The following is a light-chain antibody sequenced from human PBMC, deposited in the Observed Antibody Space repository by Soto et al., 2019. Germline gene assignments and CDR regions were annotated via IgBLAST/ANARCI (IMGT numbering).Light chain of an antibody. CDR1: QSINIW. V-gene: IGKV1-5*01. J-gene: IGKJ4*01. CDR3: QQHKSYPVT. Sequence: DIQMTQSPSTLSASVGDRVTISCRSSQSINIWLSWYQLRPGKAPKLLISDASNLMSGIPSRFSGSGSGTEFTLTISGLQPDDFASYYCQQHKSYPVTFGGGTKVDI. CDR2: DAS.